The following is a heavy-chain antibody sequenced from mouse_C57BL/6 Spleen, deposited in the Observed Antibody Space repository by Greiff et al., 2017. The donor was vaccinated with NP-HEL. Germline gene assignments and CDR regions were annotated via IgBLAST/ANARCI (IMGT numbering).Heavy chain of an antibody. D-gene: IGHD4-1*02. Sequence: EVQLKESGGGLVQPGGSLKLSCAASGFTFSDYYMYWVRQTPEKRLEWVAYISNGGGSTYYPDTVKGRFTISRDNAKNTLYLQMSRLKSEDTAMYYCARSNWPRYFDVWGTGTTVTVSS. J-gene: IGHJ1*03. CDR3: ARSNWPRYFDV. CDR2: ISNGGGST. CDR1: GFTFSDYY. V-gene: IGHV5-12*01.